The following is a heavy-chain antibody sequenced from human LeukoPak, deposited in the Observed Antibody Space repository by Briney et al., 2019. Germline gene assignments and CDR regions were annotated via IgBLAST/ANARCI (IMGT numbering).Heavy chain of an antibody. CDR3: ARDGGIAAAGSFDY. V-gene: IGHV3-30-3*01. Sequence: PGGSLRLSCAASRFTFSSYAMHWVRQAPGKGLEWVAVISYDGSNKYYTDSVKGRFTISRDNSKNTLYLQMNSLRAEDTAVYYCARDGGIAAAGSFDYWGQGTLVTVSS. CDR1: RFTFSSYA. CDR2: ISYDGSNK. J-gene: IGHJ4*02. D-gene: IGHD6-13*01.